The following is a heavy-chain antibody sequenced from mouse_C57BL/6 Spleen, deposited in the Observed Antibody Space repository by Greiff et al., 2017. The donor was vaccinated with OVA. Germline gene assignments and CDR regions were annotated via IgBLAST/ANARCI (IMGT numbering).Heavy chain of an antibody. CDR3: AITLWGYFDV. V-gene: IGHV1-19*01. CDR1: GYTFTDYY. D-gene: IGHD6-1*01. CDR2: INPYNGGT. Sequence: EVKLVESGPVLVKPGASVKMSCKASGYTFTDYYMNWVKQSHGKSLEWIGVINPYNGGTSYNQKFTGKATLTVDKSSSTAYMELNSLTSEDSAVYYCAITLWGYFDVWGTGTTVTVSS. J-gene: IGHJ1*03.